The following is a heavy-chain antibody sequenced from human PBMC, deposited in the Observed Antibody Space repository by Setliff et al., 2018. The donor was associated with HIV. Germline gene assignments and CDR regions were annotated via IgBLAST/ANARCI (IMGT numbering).Heavy chain of an antibody. J-gene: IGHJ2*01. Sequence: GGSLRLSCAASGFTFSGFEMNWVRQAPGKGLEWVSYIGSSGSAIYYADSVKGRFTISRDNAKNSLYLQMNSLRPDDTAIYYCARESGLGWVSGYFDLWGRGTLVTVSS. CDR2: IGSSGSAI. CDR1: GFTFSGFE. D-gene: IGHD2-15*01. CDR3: ARESGLGWVSGYFDL. V-gene: IGHV3-48*03.